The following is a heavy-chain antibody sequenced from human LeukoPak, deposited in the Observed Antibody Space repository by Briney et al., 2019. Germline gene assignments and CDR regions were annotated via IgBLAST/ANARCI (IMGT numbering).Heavy chain of an antibody. CDR2: ISGSGGST. D-gene: IGHD6-13*01. J-gene: IGHJ4*02. CDR1: GFTFSSYA. V-gene: IGHV3-23*01. Sequence: GGSLRLSCAASGFTFSSYAMSWVRQAPGNGLEWVSAISGSGGSTYYADSVKGRFTISRDNSKNTLYLQMNSLRAEDTAVYYCARDTEIEAAGIFDYWGQGTLVTVSS. CDR3: ARDTEIEAAGIFDY.